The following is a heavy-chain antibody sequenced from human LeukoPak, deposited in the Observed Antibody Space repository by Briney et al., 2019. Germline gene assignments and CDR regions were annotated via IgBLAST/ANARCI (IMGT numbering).Heavy chain of an antibody. V-gene: IGHV3-11*04. J-gene: IGHJ4*02. D-gene: IGHD1-26*01. CDR1: GFTFSDYY. CDR2: ISSSGSTI. Sequence: AGGSLRLSCAASGFTFSDYYMSWIRQAPGKGLEWVSYISSSGSTIYYADSVKGRFTISRDNAKDTLYLHMNSLTAEDTAVYYCARGAKWAYYFDYWGQGTLVTVSS. CDR3: ARGAKWAYYFDY.